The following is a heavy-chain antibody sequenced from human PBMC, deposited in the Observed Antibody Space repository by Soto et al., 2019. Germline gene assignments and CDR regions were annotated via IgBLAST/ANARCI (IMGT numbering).Heavy chain of an antibody. CDR2: ISGSGGST. V-gene: IGHV3-23*01. CDR3: AKGYTAGYSSGWFDD. CDR1: GFTFSSYA. D-gene: IGHD6-19*01. Sequence: GGSLRLSCAASGFTFSSYAMSWVRQAPGKGLEWVSAISGSGGSTYYADSVKGRFTISRDNSKNTLYLQMNSLRAEETAVYYCAKGYTAGYSSGWFDDWGQGTLVTVSS. J-gene: IGHJ4*02.